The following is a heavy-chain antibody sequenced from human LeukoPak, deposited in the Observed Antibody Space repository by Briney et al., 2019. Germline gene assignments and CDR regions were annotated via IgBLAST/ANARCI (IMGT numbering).Heavy chain of an antibody. CDR3: ARALIWFGELLLPQFDP. D-gene: IGHD3-10*01. Sequence: PSETLSLTCTVSGGSISSSSYYWGWIRQPPGKGLEWIGSIYYSGSTYYNPSLKSRVTISVDTSKNQFSLKLTSVTAADTAVYYCARALIWFGELLLPQFDPWGQGTLVTVSS. CDR1: GGSISSSSYY. CDR2: IYYSGST. V-gene: IGHV4-39*07. J-gene: IGHJ5*02.